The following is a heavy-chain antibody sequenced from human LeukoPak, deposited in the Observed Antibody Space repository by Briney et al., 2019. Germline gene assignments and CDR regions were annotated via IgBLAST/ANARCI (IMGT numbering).Heavy chain of an antibody. CDR1: GYTFTGYY. J-gene: IGHJ4*02. CDR3: ARERHDYVWGSYRYSIDY. CDR2: INPNSGGT. D-gene: IGHD3-16*02. Sequence: ASVKVSFKASGYTFTGYYMHWVRQAPGQGLEWMGRINPNSGGTNYAQKFQGRVTMTRDTSISTAYMELSRLRSDDTAVYYCARERHDYVWGSYRYSIDYWGQGTLVTVSS. V-gene: IGHV1-2*06.